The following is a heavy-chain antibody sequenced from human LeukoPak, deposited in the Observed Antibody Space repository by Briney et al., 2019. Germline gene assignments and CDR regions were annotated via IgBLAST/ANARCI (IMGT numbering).Heavy chain of an antibody. V-gene: IGHV4-31*03. D-gene: IGHD3-22*01. J-gene: IGHJ3*02. CDR2: IYYSGST. Sequence: SETLTLTCTVSGGSISSGGYYWSWIRQHPGKGLEWIGYIYYSGSTYYNPSLKSRVTISVDTPKNQFSLKLSSVTAADTAVYYCARDSSGEDAFDIWGQGTMVTVSS. CDR1: GGSISSGGYY. CDR3: ARDSSGEDAFDI.